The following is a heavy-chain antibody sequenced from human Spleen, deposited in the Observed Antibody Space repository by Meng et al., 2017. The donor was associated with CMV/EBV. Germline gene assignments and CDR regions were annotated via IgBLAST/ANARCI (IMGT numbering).Heavy chain of an antibody. V-gene: IGHV1-2*02. CDR2: INPNSGGT. Sequence: VQLVRSGAEVKKPGASGKVSCKASGYTFTGYYMHWVRQAPGQGLEWMGWINPNSGGTNYAQKFQGRVTMTRDTSISTAYMELSRLRSDDTAVYYCARDASPDYYDSSGYMDLWGQGTLVTVSS. CDR3: ARDASPDYYDSSGYMDL. J-gene: IGHJ5*02. D-gene: IGHD3-22*01. CDR1: GYTFTGYY.